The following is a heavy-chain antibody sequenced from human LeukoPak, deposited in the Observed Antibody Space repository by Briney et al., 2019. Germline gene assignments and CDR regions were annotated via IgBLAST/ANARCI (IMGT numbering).Heavy chain of an antibody. D-gene: IGHD3-3*01. CDR2: ISYDEDIK. CDR1: GYTFTEYD. Sequence: SCKTSGYTFTEYDLHWVRQAPGKGLEWVAVISYDEDIKHFVDSVKGRFSISKDNSKNMLFLEMNSLRPEVTGIYYCADLEDDVWGKGTTVIVSS. CDR3: ADLEDDV. J-gene: IGHJ6*04. V-gene: IGHV3-30*19.